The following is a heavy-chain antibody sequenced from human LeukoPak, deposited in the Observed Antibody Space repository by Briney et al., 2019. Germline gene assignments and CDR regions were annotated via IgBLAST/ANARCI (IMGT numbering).Heavy chain of an antibody. J-gene: IGHJ3*02. CDR3: AKDPSSIAAAGPGAFDI. V-gene: IGHV3-23*01. CDR2: ISGSGGST. CDR1: GFTFSSYA. Sequence: GGSLRLSCAASGFTFSSYAMSWVHQAPGKGLEWVSAISGSGGSTYYADSVKGRFTISRDNSKNTLYLQMNSLRAEDTAVYYCAKDPSSIAAAGPGAFDIWGQGTMVTVSS. D-gene: IGHD6-13*01.